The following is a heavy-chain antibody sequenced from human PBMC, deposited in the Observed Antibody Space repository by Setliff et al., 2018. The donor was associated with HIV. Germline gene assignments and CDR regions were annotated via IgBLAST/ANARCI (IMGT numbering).Heavy chain of an antibody. D-gene: IGHD3-3*01. V-gene: IGHV4-34*01. CDR3: ARDRKSLGYNFWSGFRPDAAFDI. CDR2: IDHSGST. Sequence: KPSETLSLTCAVYDGSFSGYYWSWIRQPPGKGLEWIGEIDHSGSTNYNPSLKSRVTISVDTSKNQFPLKLSSVTAADTAVYYCARDRKSLGYNFWSGFRPDAAFDIWGQGTMVTVSS. J-gene: IGHJ3*02. CDR1: DGSFSGYY.